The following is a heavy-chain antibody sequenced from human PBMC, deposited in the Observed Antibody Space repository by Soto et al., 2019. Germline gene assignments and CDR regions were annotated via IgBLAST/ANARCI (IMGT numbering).Heavy chain of an antibody. Sequence: PSETLSLACTVSGGSISSGGYYWSWIRQHPGKGLEWIGNIYYDGNTYYNPSLKSRVTISLDTSKNQFSLRLNFVTAADTAVYYCARSSITPRLFMYPFDYWGQGTLVTVSS. J-gene: IGHJ4*02. D-gene: IGHD6-6*01. V-gene: IGHV4-39*01. CDR2: IYYDGNT. CDR3: ARSSITPRLFMYPFDY. CDR1: GGSISSGGYY.